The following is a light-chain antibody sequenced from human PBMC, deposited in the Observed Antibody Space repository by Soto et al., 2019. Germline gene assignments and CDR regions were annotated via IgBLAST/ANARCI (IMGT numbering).Light chain of an antibody. J-gene: IGKJ1*01. V-gene: IGKV3-15*01. CDR2: GAS. Sequence: EIVMTQSPATLSVSPGERATLSCRASQSVSSNLAWYQRKPGQAPRLLIYGASTRATGIPARFSGSGSGTEFTLTISSLQSEDFAVYYCQQYNNWPSWTFGQGTKVEIK. CDR1: QSVSSN. CDR3: QQYNNWPSWT.